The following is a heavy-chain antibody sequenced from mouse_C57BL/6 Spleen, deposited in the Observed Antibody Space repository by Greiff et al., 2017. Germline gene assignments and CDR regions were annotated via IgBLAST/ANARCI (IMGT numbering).Heavy chain of an antibody. CDR3: ARGSRYGMDY. Sequence: QVPLKQSGAELVKPGASVKLSCKASGYTFPRYWMQWVKQRPGQGLEWIGGIDPSDSYTYYNQQFKGKATLTVDTSSSTAYMQLSSLTSEDAAVYYCARGSRYGMDYWGQGTSVTVSS. J-gene: IGHJ4*01. CDR1: GYTFPRYW. V-gene: IGHV1-50*01. CDR2: IDPSDSYT.